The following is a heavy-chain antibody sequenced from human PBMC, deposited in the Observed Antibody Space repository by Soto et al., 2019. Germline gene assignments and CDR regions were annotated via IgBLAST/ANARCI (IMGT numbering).Heavy chain of an antibody. J-gene: IGHJ4*01. CDR3: ASPRSDISAWYYFDY. Sequence: QVQLVESGGGVVQPGRSLRLSCAASGFMFRNYGMQWVRQAPGKGLEWVAVIWYDGSNKYYADSVKGRFTISRDNYKTTQYLQMNSQRAEDTASDHDASPRSDISAWYYFDYWGHGTLVTVSS. CDR1: GFMFRNYG. CDR2: IWYDGSNK. D-gene: IGHD6-19*01. V-gene: IGHV3-33*08.